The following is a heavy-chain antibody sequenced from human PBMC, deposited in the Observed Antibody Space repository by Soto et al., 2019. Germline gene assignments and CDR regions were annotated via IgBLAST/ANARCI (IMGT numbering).Heavy chain of an antibody. CDR2: INHSGST. Sequence: SETLSLTCAVYGGSFSGYYWIWIRQPPGKGLEWIGEINHSGSTNYNPSLKSRVTISVDTSRNQFSLKLSSVTAADTAVYYCARGGYMDVWGKGTTVTVSS. CDR3: ARGGYMDV. V-gene: IGHV4-34*01. CDR1: GGSFSGYY. J-gene: IGHJ6*03.